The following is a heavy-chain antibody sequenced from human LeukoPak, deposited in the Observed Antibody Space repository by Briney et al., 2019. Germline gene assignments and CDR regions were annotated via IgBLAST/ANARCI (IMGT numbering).Heavy chain of an antibody. J-gene: IGHJ4*02. V-gene: IGHV1-2*02. Sequence: GASVTVSCTASGSTYTGHYMHWVRQAPGQGLEWMGWINPNSGGTSYAQTFQGRVTMTRDTSISTTYMELSRLRSDDTAVYYCARDRYYGSGSYVGDYWGQGTLVTVSS. CDR2: INPNSGGT. D-gene: IGHD3-10*01. CDR3: ARDRYYGSGSYVGDY. CDR1: GSTYTGHY.